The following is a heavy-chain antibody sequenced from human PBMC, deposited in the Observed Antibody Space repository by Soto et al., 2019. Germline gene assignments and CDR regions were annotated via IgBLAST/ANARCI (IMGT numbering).Heavy chain of an antibody. CDR2: IYYSGST. J-gene: IGHJ6*02. Sequence: SETLSLTCTVSGGSVSSGSYYWSWILQPPGKGLEWIGYIYYSGSTNYNPSLKSRVTISVDTSKNQFSLKLSSVTAADTAVYYCARDYYDSSGYSKLYYYYYGMDVWGQGTTVTVSS. CDR1: GGSVSSGSYY. D-gene: IGHD3-22*01. V-gene: IGHV4-61*01. CDR3: ARDYYDSSGYSKLYYYYYGMDV.